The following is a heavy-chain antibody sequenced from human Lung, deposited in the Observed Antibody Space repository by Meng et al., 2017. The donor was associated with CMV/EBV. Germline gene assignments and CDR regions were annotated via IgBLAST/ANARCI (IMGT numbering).Heavy chain of an antibody. V-gene: IGHV3-23*01. Sequence: GGSLRLXXAASAFTFSNYGMGWVRRAPGRGLEWVSGISAGGGSTYYADSGKGRFTVSRDNSKNTLYLQMNSLRAEDTAVYYCAKDWSRYCTSTSCYKPWFYPWGQGXLVTVSS. D-gene: IGHD2-2*01. J-gene: IGHJ5*02. CDR1: AFTFSNYG. CDR3: AKDWSRYCTSTSCYKPWFYP. CDR2: ISAGGGST.